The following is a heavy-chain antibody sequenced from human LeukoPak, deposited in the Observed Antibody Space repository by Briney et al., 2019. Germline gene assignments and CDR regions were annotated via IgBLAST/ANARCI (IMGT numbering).Heavy chain of an antibody. CDR2: IYHSGST. CDR1: GYSISSGYY. V-gene: IGHV4-38-2*02. J-gene: IGHJ4*02. D-gene: IGHD6-13*01. Sequence: PSETLSLTCTVSGYSISSGYYWGWIRQPPGKGLEWIGNIYHSGSTFYNPSLKSRVTISVDTSKNQFSLKLSSVTAADTAVYYCAREGTKWASWYYFDYWGQGTLVTVSS. CDR3: AREGTKWASWYYFDY.